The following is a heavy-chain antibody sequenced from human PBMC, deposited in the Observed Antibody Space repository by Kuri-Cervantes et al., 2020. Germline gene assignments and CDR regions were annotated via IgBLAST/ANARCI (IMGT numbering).Heavy chain of an antibody. V-gene: IGHV4-61*02. CDR3: ARARSESGYYKSGHYFDY. Sequence: SETLSLTCIVSGGSTSSGSYYWSWIRQPAGKGLEWIGRIYTSGSTNYNPSLKSRVTISVDTSKNQFSLKLSSVTAADTAVYYCARARSESGYYKSGHYFDYWGQGTLVTVSS. J-gene: IGHJ4*02. CDR2: IYTSGST. CDR1: GGSTSSGSYY. D-gene: IGHD3-22*01.